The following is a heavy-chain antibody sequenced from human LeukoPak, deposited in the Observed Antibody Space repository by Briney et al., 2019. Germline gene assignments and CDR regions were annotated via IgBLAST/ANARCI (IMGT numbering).Heavy chain of an antibody. V-gene: IGHV4-39*01. CDR1: GGSISSSSYY. D-gene: IGHD5-18*01. CDR2: IYYSGST. CDR3: ARWIQLWNNWFDP. J-gene: IGHJ5*02. Sequence: SETLSLICTVSGGSISSSSYYWGWIRQPPGKGLEWIGSIYYSGSTYYNPSLKSRVTISVDTSKNQFSLKLSSVTAADTAVYYCARWIQLWNNWFDPWGQGTLVTVSS.